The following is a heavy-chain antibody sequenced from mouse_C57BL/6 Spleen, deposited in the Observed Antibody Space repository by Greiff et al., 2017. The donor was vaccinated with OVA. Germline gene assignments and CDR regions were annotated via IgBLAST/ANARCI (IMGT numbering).Heavy chain of an antibody. CDR1: GFTFSDYG. CDR2: ISSGSSTI. V-gene: IGHV5-17*01. J-gene: IGHJ2*01. Sequence: EVKLVESGGGLVKPGGSLKLSCAASGFTFSDYGMHWVRQAPEKGLEWVAYISSGSSTIYYADTVKGRFTISRDNAKNTLFLQMTNLRSEDTAMYYCARGGLRRDTHFDYWGQGTTLTVSS. CDR3: ARGGLRRDTHFDY. D-gene: IGHD3-1*01.